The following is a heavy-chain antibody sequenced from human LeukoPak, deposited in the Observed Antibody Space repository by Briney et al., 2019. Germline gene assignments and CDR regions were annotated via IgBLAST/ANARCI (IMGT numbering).Heavy chain of an antibody. Sequence: ASVKVSCKASGYTFTSYGISWVRQAPGHGLEWMGWISAYNGNTNYAQKLQGRVTMTTDTSTSTAYMELRSLRSDDTAVYYCARGAHYYDSSGYSLLYYWGQGTLVTVSS. CDR3: ARGAHYYDSSGYSLLYY. D-gene: IGHD3-22*01. J-gene: IGHJ4*02. CDR1: GYTFTSYG. V-gene: IGHV1-18*01. CDR2: ISAYNGNT.